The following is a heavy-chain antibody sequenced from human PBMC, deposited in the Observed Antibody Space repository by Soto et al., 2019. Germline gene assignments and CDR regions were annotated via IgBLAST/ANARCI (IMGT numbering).Heavy chain of an antibody. V-gene: IGHV4-31*03. Sequence: QVQLQESGPGLVKPSQTLSLTCTVSGGSISSGGYYWSWIRQHPGKGLEWIGYIYYSGSTYYNPSRKSRVTISVDTSKNQFSLKLSSVTAADTAVYYCARSRSMVIGAFDIWGQGTMVTVSS. CDR3: ARSRSMVIGAFDI. CDR1: GGSISSGGYY. D-gene: IGHD3-22*01. CDR2: IYYSGST. J-gene: IGHJ3*02.